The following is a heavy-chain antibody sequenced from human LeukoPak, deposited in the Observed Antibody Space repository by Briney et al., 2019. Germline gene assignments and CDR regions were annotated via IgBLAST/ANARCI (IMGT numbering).Heavy chain of an antibody. CDR3: AKDVWGGSYPTFDY. V-gene: IGHV3-30*18. D-gene: IGHD1-26*01. CDR2: ISYDGSNK. J-gene: IGHJ4*02. CDR1: GFTFNSYG. Sequence: GGSLRLSCVASGFTFNSYGMHWVRQAPGKGLEWVALISYDGSNKYYGDSVKGRFTISRDNSKNTLYLQMNRLRDEDTALYYCAKDVWGGSYPTFDYWGQGTLVTVSS.